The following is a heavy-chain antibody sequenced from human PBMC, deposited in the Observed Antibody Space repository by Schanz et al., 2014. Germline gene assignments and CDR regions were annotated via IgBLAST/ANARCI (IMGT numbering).Heavy chain of an antibody. D-gene: IGHD1-1*01. J-gene: IGHJ4*02. Sequence: EVQLLESGGGLVQPGGSLRLSCEASGFTFSDYWMSWVRQAPGKGLEWVSLISDSGDTAYYADSVKGRFTISRDNAKNSLYLQMNSLRAEDTALYYCARDRRNADLDYWGQGTLVTVSS. CDR1: GFTFSDYW. CDR2: ISDSGDTA. V-gene: IGHV3-23*01. CDR3: ARDRRNADLDY.